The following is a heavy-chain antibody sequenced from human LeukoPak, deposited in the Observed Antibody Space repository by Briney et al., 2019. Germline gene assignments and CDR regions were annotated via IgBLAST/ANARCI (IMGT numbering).Heavy chain of an antibody. CDR1: GFTFDDYG. Sequence: WGSLRLSCAASGFTFDDYGMSWVRQAPGEGLEWVSGINWNGGSTGYADSVKGRFTISRDNAKNSLYLQMSSLRAEDTALYYCARSRMGSSGYYLDYWGQGTLVTVSS. CDR3: ARSRMGSSGYYLDY. J-gene: IGHJ4*02. V-gene: IGHV3-20*04. CDR2: INWNGGST. D-gene: IGHD3-22*01.